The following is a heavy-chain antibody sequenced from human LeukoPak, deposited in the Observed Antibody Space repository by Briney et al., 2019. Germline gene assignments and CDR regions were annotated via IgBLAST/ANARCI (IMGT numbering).Heavy chain of an antibody. D-gene: IGHD2-15*01. CDR3: ARGRGGKYCSGGSCYSYDYYYYMDV. V-gene: IGHV1-69*06. Sequence: SVKVSCKASGGTFSSYAVSWVRQAPGQGLQWMGGIIPIFGTANYAQKFQGRVTITADKSTSTAYMELSSLRSEDTAVYYCARGRGGKYCSGGSCYSYDYYYYMDVWGKGTTVTVSS. CDR2: IIPIFGTA. J-gene: IGHJ6*03. CDR1: GGTFSSYA.